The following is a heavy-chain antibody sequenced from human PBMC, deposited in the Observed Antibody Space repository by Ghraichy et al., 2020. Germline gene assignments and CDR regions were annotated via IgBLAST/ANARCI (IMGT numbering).Heavy chain of an antibody. D-gene: IGHD2-21*02. CDR3: AVAYCGGDCYSTALTFYFDY. J-gene: IGHJ4*02. V-gene: IGHV4-34*01. CDR1: GGSLSGYF. Sequence: PETLSLTCAVYGGSLSGYFWSWFRQPPGKGLEWIGEINHSGYTNYNPSLKSRVTISVDTSKNQFSLRLTSVTAADTALYYCAVAYCGGDCYSTALTFYFDYWGQGALVTVSS. CDR2: INHSGYT.